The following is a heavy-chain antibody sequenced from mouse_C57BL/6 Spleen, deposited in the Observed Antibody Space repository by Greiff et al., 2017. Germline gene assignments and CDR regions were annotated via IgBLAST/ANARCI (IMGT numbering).Heavy chain of an antibody. CDR1: GYTFTSYW. J-gene: IGHJ4*01. V-gene: IGHV1-55*01. Sequence: QVQLKQPGAELVKPGASVKMSCKASGYTFTSYWITWVKQRPGQGREGIGDIYPGSGSTNYNEKVKSKATLTVDTSSSTAYMQLSCLTAEDSAVYNCASGINCYGCSYAMDYWGQGTSVTVSS. D-gene: IGHD1-1*01. CDR2: IYPGSGST. CDR3: ASGINCYGCSYAMDY.